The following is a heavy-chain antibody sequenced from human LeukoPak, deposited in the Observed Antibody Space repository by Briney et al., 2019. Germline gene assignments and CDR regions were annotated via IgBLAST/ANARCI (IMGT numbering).Heavy chain of an antibody. CDR2: IYYSGST. J-gene: IGHJ4*02. CDR3: ARGKDYYDTSGYPTFHY. D-gene: IGHD3-22*01. V-gene: IGHV4-39*07. CDR1: GGSISSYY. Sequence: SETLSLTCTVSGGSISSYYWGWIRQPPGKGLEWIGSIYYSGSTYYNPSLKSRVTISVDTSKNQFSLKLSSVTAADTAVYYCARGKDYYDTSGYPTFHYWGQGTLVTVSS.